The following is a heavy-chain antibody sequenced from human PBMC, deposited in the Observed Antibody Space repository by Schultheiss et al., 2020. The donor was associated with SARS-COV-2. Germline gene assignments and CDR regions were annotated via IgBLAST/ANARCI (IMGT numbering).Heavy chain of an antibody. Sequence: ASVKVSCKASGYTFTGYYMHWVRQAPGQGLEWMGWINPNSGGTNYAQKFQGRVTMTRDTSISTAYMELRSLRSDDTAVYYCARDDSHDYDSSGWVYYYYYGMDVWGQGTTVTVSS. CDR2: INPNSGGT. CDR1: GYTFTGYY. CDR3: ARDDSHDYDSSGWVYYYYYGMDV. D-gene: IGHD3-22*01. V-gene: IGHV1-2*02. J-gene: IGHJ6*02.